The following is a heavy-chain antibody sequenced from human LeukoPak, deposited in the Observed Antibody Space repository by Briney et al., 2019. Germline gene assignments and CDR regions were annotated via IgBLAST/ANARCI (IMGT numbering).Heavy chain of an antibody. CDR1: GFTVSSNY. Sequence: GGSLGLSCAASGFTVSSNYMSWVRQAPGKGLEWVANIKEDGSAQYYVGSVKGRFTISRDNAKNSLNLQMNSLRAEDTAVYYCATSSNAPGNHWGQGTLVTVSS. D-gene: IGHD2-2*01. V-gene: IGHV3-7*01. J-gene: IGHJ5*02. CDR2: IKEDGSAQ. CDR3: ATSSNAPGNH.